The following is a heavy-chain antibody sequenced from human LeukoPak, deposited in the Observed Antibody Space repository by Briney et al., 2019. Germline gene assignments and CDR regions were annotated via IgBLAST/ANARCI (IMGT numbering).Heavy chain of an antibody. V-gene: IGHV3-21*04. Sequence: GGSLRLSCAASGFTFSTYSMNWVRQAPGKGLEWVSCISSNSNYRNYANSVKGRFTISRDNAKNSLYLQMNSLRAEDTAVYYCARDGHYDILTGYFQDWGQGTLVTVSS. J-gene: IGHJ1*01. CDR2: ISSNSNYR. CDR3: ARDGHYDILTGYFQD. D-gene: IGHD3-9*01. CDR1: GFTFSTYS.